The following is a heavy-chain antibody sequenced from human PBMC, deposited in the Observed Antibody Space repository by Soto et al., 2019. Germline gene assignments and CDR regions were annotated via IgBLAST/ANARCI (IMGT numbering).Heavy chain of an antibody. Sequence: PGGSLRLSCAASGFSVTSYAMSWLRQAPGKGLEWVSFLSGSGIGKGYADSVKGRFTISRDNSSNTLYLQMSGLRVEDTAVYYCAKDRYCSATTCQDFRXWGQVTLVTVSX. J-gene: IGHJ4*02. CDR1: GFSVTSYA. CDR3: AKDRYCSATTCQDFRX. D-gene: IGHD2-2*01. CDR2: LSGSGIGK. V-gene: IGHV3-23*01.